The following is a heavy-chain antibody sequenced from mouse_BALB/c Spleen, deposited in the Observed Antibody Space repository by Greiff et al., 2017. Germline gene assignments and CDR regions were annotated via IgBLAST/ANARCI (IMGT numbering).Heavy chain of an antibody. D-gene: IGHD2-4*01. CDR2: ISSGGSYT. V-gene: IGHV5-9-3*01. CDR3: ARRSDYDGFDY. J-gene: IGHJ2*01. CDR1: GFTFSSYA. Sequence: EVQVVESGGGLVKPGGSLKLSCAASGFTFSSYAMSWVRQTPEKRLEWVATISSGGSYTYYPDSVKGRFTISRDNAKNTLYLQMSSLRSEDTAMYYCARRSDYDGFDYWGQGTTLTVSS.